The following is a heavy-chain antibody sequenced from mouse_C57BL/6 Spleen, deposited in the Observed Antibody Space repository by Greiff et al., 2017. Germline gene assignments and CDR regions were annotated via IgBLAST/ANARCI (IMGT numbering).Heavy chain of an antibody. J-gene: IGHJ2*01. CDR3: AREGITTVVDY. CDR2: IHPNSGST. CDR1: GYTFTSYW. Sequence: VKLQQPGAELVKPGASVKLSCKASGYTFTSYWMHWVKQRPGQGLEWIGMIHPNSGSTNYNEKFKSKATLTVDKSSSTAYMQLSSLTSEDSAVYYCAREGITTVVDYWGQGTTLTVSS. D-gene: IGHD1-1*01. V-gene: IGHV1-64*01.